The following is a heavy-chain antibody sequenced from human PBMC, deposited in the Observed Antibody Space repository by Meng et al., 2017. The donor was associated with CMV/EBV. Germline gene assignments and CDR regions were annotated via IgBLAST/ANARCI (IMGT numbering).Heavy chain of an antibody. V-gene: IGHV3-21*04. CDR2: ISSSSSYI. J-gene: IGHJ4*02. CDR3: AKVGERRGYSGFHDY. CDR1: GFTFSSYS. Sequence: GGSLRLSCAASGFTFSSYSMNWVRQAPGKGLEWVSSISSSSSYIYYADSVKGRFTISRDNSKNTLYLQMTSLRAEDTAVYYCAKVGERRGYSGFHDYWGQGTLVTVSS. D-gene: IGHD5-12*01.